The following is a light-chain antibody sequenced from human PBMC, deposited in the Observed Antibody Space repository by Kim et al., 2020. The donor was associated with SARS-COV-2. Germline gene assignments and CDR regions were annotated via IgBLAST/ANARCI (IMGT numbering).Light chain of an antibody. Sequence: AAVGDRVTSTCRASQGISNYVAWYQQKPGKVPKLLIYAASTLQSGVPSRFSGSGSGTDFTLTISSLQPEDVATYYCQWYNSAPLTFGGGTKVDIK. CDR1: QGISNY. J-gene: IGKJ4*01. V-gene: IGKV1-27*01. CDR2: AAS. CDR3: QWYNSAPLT.